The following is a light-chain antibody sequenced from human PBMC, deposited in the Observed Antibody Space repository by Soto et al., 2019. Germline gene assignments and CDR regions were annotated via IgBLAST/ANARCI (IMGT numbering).Light chain of an antibody. CDR2: GAS. J-gene: IGKJ1*01. Sequence: EIVMTQSPATLSVSPGERATLSCRASQSVSGNLAWYQQKPGQAPRLPSYGASSRATGFPARFSGSGSGTEITLTISSLQSEDFAVYYCQQYNNCPPRTFGQGTKVEIK. CDR1: QSVSGN. CDR3: QQYNNCPPRT. V-gene: IGKV3-15*01.